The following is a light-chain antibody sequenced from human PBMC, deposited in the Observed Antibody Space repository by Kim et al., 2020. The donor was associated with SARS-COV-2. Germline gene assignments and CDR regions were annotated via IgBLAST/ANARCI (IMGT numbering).Light chain of an antibody. CDR3: QQRNNWMYT. J-gene: IGKJ2*01. CDR2: DAS. V-gene: IGKV3-11*01. CDR1: QPIGSY. Sequence: EIVLTQSPATLSLSPGGRATLSCRAGQPIGSYLAWFQQRPGQAPRLIISDASYRATGIPARFSGNGSGTDFTLTISSLEPDDFAVYYCQQRNNWMYTFGQGTKLEI.